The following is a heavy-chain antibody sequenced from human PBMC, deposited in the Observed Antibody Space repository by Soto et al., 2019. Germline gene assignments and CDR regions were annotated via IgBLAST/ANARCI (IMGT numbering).Heavy chain of an antibody. CDR1: GYTFTSYG. D-gene: IGHD3-10*01. V-gene: IGHV1-18*04. Sequence: QVQLVQSGAEVKKPGASVKVSCKASGYTFTSYGISWVRQAPGQGLEWVGWISAYNGNTNYAQKLQARVTMTTDTATSTADMELRSLRSDVTAVYYCARDPFRITMVRGVSDSWVQGSLVTVSS. J-gene: IGHJ4*02. CDR3: ARDPFRITMVRGVSDS. CDR2: ISAYNGNT.